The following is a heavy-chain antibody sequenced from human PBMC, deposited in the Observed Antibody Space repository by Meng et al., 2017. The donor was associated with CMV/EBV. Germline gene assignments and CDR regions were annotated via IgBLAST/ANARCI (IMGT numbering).Heavy chain of an antibody. J-gene: IGHJ4*02. Sequence: AQLAEAGPGLVKPSETLSLTCPVSGGSISSYYWSWTRQPAGKGLEWIGRIYTRGSTNYNPSLKSRVTMSVDTSKNQFSLKLSSVTAADTAVYYCARGPEVDYGDYVGLDYWGQGTLVTVSS. V-gene: IGHV4-4*07. CDR2: IYTRGST. CDR1: GGSISSYY. D-gene: IGHD4-17*01. CDR3: ARGPEVDYGDYVGLDY.